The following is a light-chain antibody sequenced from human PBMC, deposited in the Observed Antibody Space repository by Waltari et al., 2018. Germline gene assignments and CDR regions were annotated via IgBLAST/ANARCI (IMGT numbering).Light chain of an antibody. CDR1: KLGNRK. V-gene: IGLV3-1*01. Sequence: SYDLTQSPSVSVSPGQTVSITCSGDKLGNRKACWYQQKPGQSPTLLIFENSKRPSGITERFSCSNSGNTATLTVRGTQALDDGDYYCQAWDTRGAWVLGGGTKLTVL. J-gene: IGLJ3*02. CDR3: QAWDTRGAWV. CDR2: ENS.